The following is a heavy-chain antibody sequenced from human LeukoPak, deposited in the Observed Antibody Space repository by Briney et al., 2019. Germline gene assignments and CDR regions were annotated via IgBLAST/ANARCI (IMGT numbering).Heavy chain of an antibody. J-gene: IGHJ3*02. D-gene: IGHD3-10*01. CDR3: ATPHYGSGSYYNEDAFDI. CDR2: IIPIFGTA. CDR1: GGTFSSYA. Sequence: SVKVSCKASGGTFSSYAISWVRQPPGQGLEWMGGIIPIFGTANYAQKFQGRVTITADESTSTAYMELSSLRSEDTAVYYCATPHYGSGSYYNEDAFDIWGQGTMVTVSS. V-gene: IGHV1-69*13.